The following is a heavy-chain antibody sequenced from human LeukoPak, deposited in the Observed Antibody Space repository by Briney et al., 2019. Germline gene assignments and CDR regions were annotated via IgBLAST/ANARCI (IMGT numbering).Heavy chain of an antibody. Sequence: GGSLKLSCAASGFTFSNYGMHWVRRAPGKGLEWVAVTWYDGSNEYYADSVKGRFTISRDNSKNTMYLQMNSLRAEDTAVYYCAREVTGSFDYWGQGTLVTVSS. CDR2: TWYDGSNE. CDR1: GFTFSNYG. V-gene: IGHV3-33*01. D-gene: IGHD3-9*01. CDR3: AREVTGSFDY. J-gene: IGHJ4*02.